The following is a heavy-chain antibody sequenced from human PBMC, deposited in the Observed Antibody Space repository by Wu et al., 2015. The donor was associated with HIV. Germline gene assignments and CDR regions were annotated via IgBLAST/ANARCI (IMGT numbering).Heavy chain of an antibody. D-gene: IGHD2-15*01. V-gene: IGHV1-2*02. CDR1: GYTFTDFC. Sequence: QVQLVQSGAEVKKPGASLKVSCKTSGYTFTDFCIHWVRQAPGQGLEWMGWINPKSGGTNYPQKFQGRVTMSGDTSISTAYVEVTGLNSDDTAVYYCARHRVEVAASGLEDYYYFGMERLGPRNHGHRLL. CDR2: INPKSGGT. CDR3: ARHRVEVAASGLEDYYYFGMER. J-gene: IGHJ6*02.